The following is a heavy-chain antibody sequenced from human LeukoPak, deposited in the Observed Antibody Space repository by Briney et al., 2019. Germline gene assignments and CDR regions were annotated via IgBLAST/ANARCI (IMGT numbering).Heavy chain of an antibody. J-gene: IGHJ4*02. CDR3: AREGCSGGSCYSRGDY. V-gene: IGHV1-24*01. Sequence: ASVKVSCKVSGYTLTELSMHWVRQAPGKGLEWMGGFDPEDGETIYAQKFQGRVTMTEDTSTDTAYMELSRLRSDDTAVYYCAREGCSGGSCYSRGDYWGQGTLVTVSS. CDR2: FDPEDGET. CDR1: GYTLTELS. D-gene: IGHD2-15*01.